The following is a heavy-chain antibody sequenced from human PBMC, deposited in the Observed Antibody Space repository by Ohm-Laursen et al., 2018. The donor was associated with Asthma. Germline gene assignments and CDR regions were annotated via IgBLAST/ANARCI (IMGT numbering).Heavy chain of an antibody. CDR2: GGSYYDGGLK. CDR3: AKDFRDAFDV. CDR1: GFTFSPYS. Sequence: SLRLSCTASGFTFSPYSMNWVRQAPGKGLEWVAVGGSYYDGGLKYYADSVNGRFTVSRDDSKNTLYLQMSRLRTEDTAVYSCAKDFRDAFDVWGQGTMVTVSS. J-gene: IGHJ3*01. V-gene: IGHV3-30-3*01.